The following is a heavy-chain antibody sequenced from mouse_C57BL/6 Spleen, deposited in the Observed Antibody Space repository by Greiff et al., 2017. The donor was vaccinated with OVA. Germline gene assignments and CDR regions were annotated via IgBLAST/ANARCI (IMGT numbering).Heavy chain of an antibody. CDR1: GYTFTDYY. J-gene: IGHJ2*01. V-gene: IGHV1-26*01. Sequence: EVQLQQSGPELVKPGASVKISCKASGYTFTDYYMNWVKQSHGKSLEWIGDINPNNGGTSYNQKFKGKATLTVDKSSSTAYLELRSLTSKDDAVYYCARELRIPKCYFDYWGQGTTLTVSS. CDR2: INPNNGGT. D-gene: IGHD3-2*02. CDR3: ARELRIPKCYFDY.